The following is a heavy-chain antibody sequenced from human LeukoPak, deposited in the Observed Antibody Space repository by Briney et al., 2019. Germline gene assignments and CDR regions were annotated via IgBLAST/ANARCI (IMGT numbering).Heavy chain of an antibody. CDR3: ARVKQWPVLGYYYMDV. J-gene: IGHJ6*03. D-gene: IGHD6-19*01. CDR2: IDWNGDNT. Sequence: GGSLRLSCAAPGFTFDDYGMSWVRQAPGKGLEWVATIDWNGDNTAYADSVKGRFTISRDNAKNSLYLQMNSLRAEDTAVYYCARVKQWPVLGYYYMDVWGKGTTVIVSS. V-gene: IGHV3-20*04. CDR1: GFTFDDYG.